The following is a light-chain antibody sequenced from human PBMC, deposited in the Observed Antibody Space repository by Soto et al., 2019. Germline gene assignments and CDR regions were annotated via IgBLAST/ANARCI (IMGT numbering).Light chain of an antibody. CDR3: QQRSNWSPPFT. Sequence: NFLTQSPATLSLSPGERATLSCRASQSVGIYLAWYQQKPGQAPRLLIYDAFQRATGIPARFSGSGSGTDFTLTISSLEPEDFAVYYCQQRSNWSPPFTFGPGTKVHIK. J-gene: IGKJ3*01. CDR2: DAF. V-gene: IGKV3-11*01. CDR1: QSVGIY.